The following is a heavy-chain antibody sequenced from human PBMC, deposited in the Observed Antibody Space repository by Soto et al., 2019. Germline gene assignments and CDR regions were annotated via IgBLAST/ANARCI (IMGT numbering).Heavy chain of an antibody. J-gene: IGHJ5*02. CDR1: GYSISSGYY. D-gene: IGHD2-15*01. CDR2: IYHSGST. CDR3: ARIYCSGGSCYGPRPYPRFDP. Sequence: PSETLSLTCAVSGYSISSGYYWGWIRQPPGKGLEWIGSIYHSGSTYYNPSLKSRVTISVDTSKNQFSLKLSSVTAADTAVYYCARIYCSGGSCYGPRPYPRFDPWGQGTLVTVS. V-gene: IGHV4-38-2*01.